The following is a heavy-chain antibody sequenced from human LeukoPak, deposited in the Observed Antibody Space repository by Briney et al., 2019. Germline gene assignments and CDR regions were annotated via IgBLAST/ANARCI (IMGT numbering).Heavy chain of an antibody. V-gene: IGHV3-23*05. J-gene: IGHJ5*02. D-gene: IGHD1-7*01. CDR1: GFTFSNYA. CDR3: ARGNSDSWNYKRGFDH. Sequence: PGGSLRLSCAASGFTFSNYAMRWVRQAPGKGLEWVSIMYATSGTYYADSVKGRFTISRDSSTNTLYLQMNSLRAEDSAVYYCARGNSDSWNYKRGFDHWGQGTLVTVSS. CDR2: MYATSGT.